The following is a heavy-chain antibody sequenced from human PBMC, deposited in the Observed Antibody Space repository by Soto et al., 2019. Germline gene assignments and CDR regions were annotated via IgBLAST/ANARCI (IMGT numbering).Heavy chain of an antibody. J-gene: IGHJ6*02. CDR2: ISDYNGNT. D-gene: IGHD3-10*01. CDR1: GYIFHNYG. Sequence: QVQLVQSGAEVKKPGASVKVSCKTSGYIFHNYGISWVRQAPGQGLEWMEWISDYNGNTKYAQKFQGRVTMATDTSTRTAYMELRSLRSDDTAVYYCAREGYYSGSESYSPPRYYGMDVWGQGTTVTVSS. V-gene: IGHV1-18*01. CDR3: AREGYYSGSESYSPPRYYGMDV.